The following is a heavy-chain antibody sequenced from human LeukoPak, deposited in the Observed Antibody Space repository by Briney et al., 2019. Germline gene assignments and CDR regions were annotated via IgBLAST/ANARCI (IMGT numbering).Heavy chain of an antibody. Sequence: ASVKVSCKASGYTFTIYGISWVRQAPGQGLEWMGWISAYNGNTNYAQKLQGRVTMTTDTSTSTAYMELRSLRSDDTAVYYCASERAGRSSGWYYFDYWGQGTLVTVSS. V-gene: IGHV1-18*01. CDR1: GYTFTIYG. J-gene: IGHJ4*02. CDR2: ISAYNGNT. CDR3: ASERAGRSSGWYYFDY. D-gene: IGHD6-19*01.